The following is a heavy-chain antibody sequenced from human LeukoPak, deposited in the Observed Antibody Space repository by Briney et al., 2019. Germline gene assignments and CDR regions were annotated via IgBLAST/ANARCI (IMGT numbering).Heavy chain of an antibody. CDR2: INHSGST. V-gene: IGHV4-34*01. J-gene: IGHJ4*02. CDR3: ARDDFSNY. CDR1: GGSFSDYY. Sequence: SETLSLTCAVYGGSFSDYYWSWIRQPPGKGLEWIGEINHSGSTNYNPSLKSRVTISVDKSKNQFSLKLSSVTAADTAVYYCARDDFSNYWGQGTLVTVSS. D-gene: IGHD4-11*01.